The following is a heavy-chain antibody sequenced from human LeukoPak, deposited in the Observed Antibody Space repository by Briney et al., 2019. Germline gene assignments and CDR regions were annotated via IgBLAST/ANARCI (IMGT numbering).Heavy chain of an antibody. J-gene: IGHJ4*02. D-gene: IGHD3-16*01. CDR1: GFTFGDYA. CDR3: TRSDYVWGSLGFDY. V-gene: IGHV3-49*04. Sequence: GGSLRLSCTASGFTFGDYAMSWVRQAPGKGLEWVGFIRSKAYGGTTEYAASVKGRFTISRDDSKSIACLQMNSLKTEDTAVYYCTRSDYVWGSLGFDYWGQGTLVTVSS. CDR2: IRSKAYGGTT.